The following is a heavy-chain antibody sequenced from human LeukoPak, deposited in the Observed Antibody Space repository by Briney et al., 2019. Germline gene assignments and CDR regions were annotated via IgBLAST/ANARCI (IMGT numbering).Heavy chain of an antibody. V-gene: IGHV1-69*05. CDR3: CLSVLVGATSLDY. J-gene: IGHJ4*02. D-gene: IGHD1-26*01. CDR1: VGTFSSYA. Sequence: SVKVSSKASVGTFSSYAVSCVRQAPGHGLEGMGRIIPIFGTANYAPKFKGRVTITTDDSTSPAYMGLSSMRCVDTAVSYWCLSVLVGATSLDYWGQGTLVTVSS. CDR2: IIPIFGTA.